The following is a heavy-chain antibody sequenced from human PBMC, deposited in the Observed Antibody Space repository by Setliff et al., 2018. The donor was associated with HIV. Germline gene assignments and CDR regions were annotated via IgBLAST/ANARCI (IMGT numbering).Heavy chain of an antibody. J-gene: IGHJ3*01. Sequence: ASVKVSCKASGGTLSSYAISWVRQAPGQGLEWMGWISAYNGNTNYAQKLQGRVTMTTDTSTSTAYMELRGLKSDDTAVYFCARGGEERNMITGALDVWGQGSLVTVSS. CDR1: GGTLSSYA. V-gene: IGHV1-18*01. D-gene: IGHD3-16*01. CDR2: ISAYNGNT. CDR3: ARGGEERNMITGALDV.